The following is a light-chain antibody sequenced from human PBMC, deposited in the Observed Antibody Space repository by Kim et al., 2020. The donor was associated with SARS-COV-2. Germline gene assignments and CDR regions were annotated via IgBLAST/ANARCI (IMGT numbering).Light chain of an antibody. CDR2: KAS. V-gene: IGKV1-5*03. Sequence: ESVGDRVTITCRASQSISSWLAWYQQKPGKAPKLLIYKASSLESGVPSRFSVSGSGTEFTLTISSLQPDDFATYYCQQYSTYPWTFGQGTKVDIK. CDR1: QSISSW. CDR3: QQYSTYPWT. J-gene: IGKJ1*01.